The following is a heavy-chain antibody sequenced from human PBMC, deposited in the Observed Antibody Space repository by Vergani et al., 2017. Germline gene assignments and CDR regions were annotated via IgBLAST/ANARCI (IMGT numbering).Heavy chain of an antibody. D-gene: IGHD1-26*01. Sequence: QVQLVQSGAEVKKPGASVKVSCKASGYTFTSYGISWVRQAPGQGLEWMGWISAYNGNTNYAQKLQGRVTMTTDTSTSTAYMELRSLRSDDTAVYYCAGEQILPSQGWGLADTRYYFDYWGQGTLVTGSS. CDR2: ISAYNGNT. J-gene: IGHJ4*02. CDR1: GYTFTSYG. CDR3: AGEQILPSQGWGLADTRYYFDY. V-gene: IGHV1-18*01.